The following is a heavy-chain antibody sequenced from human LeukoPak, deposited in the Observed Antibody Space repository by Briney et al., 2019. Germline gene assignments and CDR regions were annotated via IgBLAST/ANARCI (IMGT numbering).Heavy chain of an antibody. J-gene: IGHJ6*02. D-gene: IGHD6-19*01. V-gene: IGHV4-38-2*02. CDR2: ISYSGST. CDR1: GYSISSGYY. Sequence: SETLSLTCTVSGYSISSGYYWGWIRQPPGKGLEWIGTISYSGSTFYSPSLKSRITISVDTSKNQFSLKLSSVTAADTAVYCCARAWAVYGMDVWGQGTMVTVSS. CDR3: ARAWAVYGMDV.